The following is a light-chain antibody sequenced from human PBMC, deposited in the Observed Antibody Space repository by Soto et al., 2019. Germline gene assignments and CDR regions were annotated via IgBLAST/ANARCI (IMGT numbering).Light chain of an antibody. CDR2: DVS. J-gene: IGLJ1*01. Sequence: QSVLTQPASVSGSPGQSIAISCTGTSSDVGGYNYVSWYQQHPGKAPKLMIYDVSNRPSGVSNRFSGSKSGNTASLTISGLQADDEADYYCSPYTSSSTRVFGTGTKVTVL. CDR1: SSDVGGYNY. V-gene: IGLV2-14*01. CDR3: SPYTSSSTRV.